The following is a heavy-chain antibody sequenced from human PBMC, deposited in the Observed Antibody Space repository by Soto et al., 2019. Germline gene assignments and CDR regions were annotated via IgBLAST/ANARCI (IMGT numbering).Heavy chain of an antibody. V-gene: IGHV3-23*01. CDR2: ISGSGGST. J-gene: IGHJ6*02. CDR3: TNWGMDV. CDR1: GFTFSSYA. Sequence: PGGSLRLSCAASGFTFSSYAMSWVRQAPGKGLEWVSAISGSGGSTYYAVSVKSRMTINPDTSKNQLSLQLNSVTPEDTAVYYCTNWGMDVWGQGTAVTVSS.